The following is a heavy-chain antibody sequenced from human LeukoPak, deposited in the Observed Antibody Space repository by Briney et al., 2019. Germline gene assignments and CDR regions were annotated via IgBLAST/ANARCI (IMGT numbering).Heavy chain of an antibody. V-gene: IGHV3-11*01. J-gene: IGHJ4*02. Sequence: GGSLRLSCAASGFTFSDYYMSWIRQAPGKGLEWVSYISSSGSTIYYADSVKGRFTISRDNAKNSLYLQMNSPRAEDTAVYYCASGYYDILTGYYNPPDYWGQGTLVTVSS. CDR1: GFTFSDYY. CDR2: ISSSGSTI. CDR3: ASGYYDILTGYYNPPDY. D-gene: IGHD3-9*01.